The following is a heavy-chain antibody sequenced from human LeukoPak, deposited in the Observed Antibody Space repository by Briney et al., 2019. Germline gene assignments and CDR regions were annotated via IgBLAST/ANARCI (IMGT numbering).Heavy chain of an antibody. CDR2: IRYDGSNK. CDR1: GFTFSSYG. Sequence: PGGSLRLSCAASGFTFSSYGMHWVRQAPGKGLEWVAFIRYDGSNKYYADSVKGRFTISRDNSKNTLYLQMNSLRAEDTAVYYCAEVGLGYCSSTSCYRQSYFDYWGQGTLVTVSS. J-gene: IGHJ4*02. D-gene: IGHD2-2*01. V-gene: IGHV3-30*02. CDR3: AEVGLGYCSSTSCYRQSYFDY.